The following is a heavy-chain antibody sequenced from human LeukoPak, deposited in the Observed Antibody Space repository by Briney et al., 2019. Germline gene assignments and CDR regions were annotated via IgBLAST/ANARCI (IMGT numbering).Heavy chain of an antibody. CDR3: TTLASGKYGIDV. CDR1: GFTFSSYE. J-gene: IGHJ6*02. CDR2: IKSKTDGGTI. Sequence: GGSLRLSCAASGFTFSSYEMNWVRQAPGEGLEWVGRIKSKTDGGTIDYAAPVKGRFTISRDDSKNTLYLQMNSLKTEDTAVYYCTTLASGKYGIDVWGQGTTVTVSS. V-gene: IGHV3-15*01. D-gene: IGHD1-26*01.